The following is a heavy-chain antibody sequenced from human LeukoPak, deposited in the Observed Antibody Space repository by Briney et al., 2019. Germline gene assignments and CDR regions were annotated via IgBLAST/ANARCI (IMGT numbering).Heavy chain of an antibody. J-gene: IGHJ5*02. D-gene: IGHD3-16*01. CDR2: INPNSGGT. V-gene: IGHV1-2*04. CDR1: GYTFTGYY. CDR3: ARVIRLGDQDTLDWFDP. Sequence: ASVKVSCMASGYTFTGYYMHWVRQAPGQGLEWMGWINPNSGGTNYAQKFQGWVTMTRDTSISTAYMELSRLRSDDTAVYYCARVIRLGDQDTLDWFDPWGQGTLVTVSS.